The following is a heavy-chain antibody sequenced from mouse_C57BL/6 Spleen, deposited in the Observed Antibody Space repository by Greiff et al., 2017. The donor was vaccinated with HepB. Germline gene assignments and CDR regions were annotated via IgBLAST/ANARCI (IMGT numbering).Heavy chain of an antibody. Sequence: EVQLVESGPELVKPGASVKISCKASGYSFTDYNMNWVKQSNGKSLEWIGVINPNYGTTSYNQKFKGKATLTVDQSSSTAYMQINSLTSEDSAVYYCARCNKTAQATYFDYWGQGTTLTVSS. V-gene: IGHV1-39*01. J-gene: IGHJ2*01. CDR2: INPNYGTT. D-gene: IGHD3-2*02. CDR1: GYSFTDYN. CDR3: ARCNKTAQATYFDY.